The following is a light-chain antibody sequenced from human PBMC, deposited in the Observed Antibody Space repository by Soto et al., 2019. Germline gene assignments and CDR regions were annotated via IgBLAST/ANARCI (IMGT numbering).Light chain of an antibody. CDR3: SSYTSSSPLV. CDR1: SSDVGDYNF. CDR2: DVS. Sequence: QSALTQPASVSGSPGQSITITCTGTSSDVGDYNFFSWYQQHPGKAPKLMIFDVSNRPSGLSSRFSGSKSGNTASLTISGLQAEDEAHYYCSSYTSSSPLVFGGGTKLTVL. J-gene: IGLJ2*01. V-gene: IGLV2-14*01.